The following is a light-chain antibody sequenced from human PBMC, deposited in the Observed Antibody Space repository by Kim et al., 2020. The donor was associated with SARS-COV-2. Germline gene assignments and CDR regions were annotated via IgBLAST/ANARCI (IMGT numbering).Light chain of an antibody. CDR3: ISFTTSGTWV. V-gene: IGLV2-14*03. J-gene: IGLJ3*02. Sequence: QSALTQPASVSGSPGQSITISCTGTSSDVGAYNYVSWFQQHPGRVPKVMIYDVTDRPSGVSNRFSGSKSGNTASLTISGLQVEDEADYYCISFTTSGTWVFGGGTKVTVL. CDR1: SSDVGAYNY. CDR2: DVT.